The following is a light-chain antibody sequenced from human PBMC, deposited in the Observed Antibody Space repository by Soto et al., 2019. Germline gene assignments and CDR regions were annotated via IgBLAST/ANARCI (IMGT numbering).Light chain of an antibody. CDR1: SSDVGGYSY. V-gene: IGLV2-14*01. Sequence: QSVLTQPASVSGSPGQSTTISCTGTSSDVGGYSYASWYQQHPGKAPKLMIYDVSNRPSGVSNRFSGSRSGNTASLTISGLQAEDEADYYCSSYTSSSTNVFGTGTKVTVL. CDR3: SSYTSSSTNV. CDR2: DVS. J-gene: IGLJ1*01.